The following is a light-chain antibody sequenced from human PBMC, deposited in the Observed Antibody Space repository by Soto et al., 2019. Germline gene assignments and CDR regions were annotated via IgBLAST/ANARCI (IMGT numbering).Light chain of an antibody. CDR1: QSVNSY. CDR3: QQRSNWPPTT. J-gene: IGKJ5*01. Sequence: EIVLTQSPATLSLSPGERATLSCRASQSVNSYLAWYQQKHGLPPRLLIYDASNRATGIPARFSGSGSGSDFSLTISSLEPEDFAVYYCQQRSNWPPTTFGQGTRLEIK. V-gene: IGKV3-11*01. CDR2: DAS.